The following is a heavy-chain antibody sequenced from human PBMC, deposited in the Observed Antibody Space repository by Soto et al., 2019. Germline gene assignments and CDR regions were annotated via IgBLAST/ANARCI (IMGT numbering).Heavy chain of an antibody. CDR2: IYSGGGT. V-gene: IGHV3-53*01. Sequence: PGGSLRLSCAASGFTVSSNYMSWVRQAPGKGLEWVSAIYSGGGTYFADSVRGRFTISRDNSKNTLYLQMDSLRAEDTAFYYCARDHTANGAFDIWGQGTMVTV. J-gene: IGHJ3*02. CDR1: GFTVSSNY. D-gene: IGHD2-21*02. CDR3: ARDHTANGAFDI.